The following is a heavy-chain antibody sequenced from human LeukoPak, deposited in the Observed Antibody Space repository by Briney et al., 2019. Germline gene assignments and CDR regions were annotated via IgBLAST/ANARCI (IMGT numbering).Heavy chain of an antibody. CDR1: GLTFSSYA. J-gene: IGHJ4*02. CDR2: IRSSGGST. V-gene: IGHV3-23*01. Sequence: GGSLRLSCAASGLTFSSYAMSWVRQAPGKGLEWVSVIRSSGGSTDYADSVKGRFTISRDNSKNTLYLQMNSLRAGDTAVYYCAKAGGWPGDYWGQGTLVTVSS. D-gene: IGHD6-19*01. CDR3: AKAGGWPGDY.